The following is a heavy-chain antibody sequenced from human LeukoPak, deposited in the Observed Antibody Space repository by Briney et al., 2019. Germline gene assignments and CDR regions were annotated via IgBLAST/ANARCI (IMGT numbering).Heavy chain of an antibody. CDR2: IWYDGSNK. J-gene: IGHJ3*02. CDR1: GFTFSSYG. Sequence: GGSLRLSCAASGFTFSSYGIHWVRQAPGKGLEWVAVIWYDGSNKYYADSVKGRFTISRDNSKNTLYLQMNSLRAEDTAVYYCAKEYTLHAFDIWGQGTMVTVSS. V-gene: IGHV3-33*06. CDR3: AKEYTLHAFDI. D-gene: IGHD2-15*01.